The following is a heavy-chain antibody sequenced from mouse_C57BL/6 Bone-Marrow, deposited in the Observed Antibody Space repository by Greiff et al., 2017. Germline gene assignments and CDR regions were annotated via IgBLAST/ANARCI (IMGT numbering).Heavy chain of an antibody. J-gene: IGHJ4*01. D-gene: IGHD1-1*01. CDR3: AREITTGYYYAMDY. CDR1: GYTFTSYW. V-gene: IGHV1-64*01. CDR2: IHPNSGST. Sequence: QVQLQQPGAELVKPGASVKLSCKASGYTFTSYWMHWVKQRPGQGLEWIGMIHPNSGSTNYNEKFKSKATLTVDKSSSTAYMQLSSLTSEDSAVYYCAREITTGYYYAMDYWGQGTSVTVSS.